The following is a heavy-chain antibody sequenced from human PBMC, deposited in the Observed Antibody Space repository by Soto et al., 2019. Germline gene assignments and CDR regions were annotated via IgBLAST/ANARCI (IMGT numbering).Heavy chain of an antibody. CDR3: ARGLGTYYYDSSGYGY. CDR1: GGTFSSYA. J-gene: IGHJ4*02. D-gene: IGHD3-22*01. CDR2: IIPIFGTA. Sequence: SVKVSCKASGGTFSSYAISWVRQAPGQGLEWMGGIIPIFGTANYAQKFLGRVTITADKSTSTAYMELSSLRSEDTAVYYCARGLGTYYYDSSGYGYWGQGTLVTVSS. V-gene: IGHV1-69*06.